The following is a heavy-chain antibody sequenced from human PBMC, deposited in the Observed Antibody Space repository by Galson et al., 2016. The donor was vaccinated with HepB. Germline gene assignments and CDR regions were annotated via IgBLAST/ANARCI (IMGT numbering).Heavy chain of an antibody. D-gene: IGHD3-9*01. CDR3: AGEGGLRYVDS. Sequence: SLRLSCAASGFTFSDYYMSWIRQAPGKGLEWVSYISSSSTTILYADSVKGRFTVSRDNAKNSLYLQMNSLRAEDTAVYYCAGEGGLRYVDSWGQGTLVTVS. CDR2: ISSSSTTI. V-gene: IGHV3-11*01. CDR1: GFTFSDYY. J-gene: IGHJ5*01.